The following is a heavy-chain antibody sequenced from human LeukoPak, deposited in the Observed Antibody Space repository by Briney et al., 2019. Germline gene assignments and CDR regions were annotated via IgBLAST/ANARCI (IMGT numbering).Heavy chain of an antibody. Sequence: SETLSLTCTVSGGSISSGDYYWRWIRQPPGKGLEWIGYIYYSGSTYYNPSLKSRVTISVDTSKNQFSLKLSSVTAADTAVYYCARRSSNWYFDYWGQGTLVTVSS. D-gene: IGHD4-11*01. CDR3: ARRSSNWYFDY. J-gene: IGHJ4*02. V-gene: IGHV4-30-4*08. CDR1: GGSISSGDYY. CDR2: IYYSGST.